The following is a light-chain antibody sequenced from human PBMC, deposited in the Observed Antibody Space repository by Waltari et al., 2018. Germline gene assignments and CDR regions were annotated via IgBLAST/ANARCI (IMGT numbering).Light chain of an antibody. Sequence: QSALTQPASVSGSPGQSITISCTVTRGYVGSYNYVSLYQQHPGKAPKPMIFDVSNRPSGVSNRFSGSKSGNTASLTISGLQAEDEADYYCSSYISSSTLELFGGGTSLTVL. CDR1: RGYVGSYNY. J-gene: IGLJ2*01. CDR2: DVS. CDR3: SSYISSSTLEL. V-gene: IGLV2-14*03.